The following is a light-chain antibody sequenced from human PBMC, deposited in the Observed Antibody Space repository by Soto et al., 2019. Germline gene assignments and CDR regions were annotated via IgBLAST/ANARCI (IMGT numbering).Light chain of an antibody. CDR2: AVN. Sequence: QSVLTQPRSVSGSPGQSVTISCTGTSSDVGDYNYVSWYQQHPGKAPKLLIYAVNMRPSGVPDRFSGSKSGNTASLTISGLQAGDEADYSCCSYAGSYTWVFGGGTQLTVL. CDR3: CSYAGSYTWV. J-gene: IGLJ3*02. V-gene: IGLV2-11*01. CDR1: SSDVGDYNY.